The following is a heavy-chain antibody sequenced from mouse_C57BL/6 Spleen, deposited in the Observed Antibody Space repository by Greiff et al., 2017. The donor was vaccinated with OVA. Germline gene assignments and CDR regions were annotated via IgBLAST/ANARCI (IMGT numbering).Heavy chain of an antibody. V-gene: IGHV1-22*01. J-gene: IGHJ3*01. CDR2: INPNNGGT. D-gene: IGHD2-3*01. CDR3: ARERAMMVTTPFAY. CDR1: GYTFTDYN. Sequence: VQLQQSGPELVKPGASVKMSCKASGYTFTDYNMHWVKQSHGKSLEWIGYINPNNGGTSYNQKFKCKATLTVNKSSSTAYMELRSLTSEDSAVYYCARERAMMVTTPFAYWGQGTLVTVSA.